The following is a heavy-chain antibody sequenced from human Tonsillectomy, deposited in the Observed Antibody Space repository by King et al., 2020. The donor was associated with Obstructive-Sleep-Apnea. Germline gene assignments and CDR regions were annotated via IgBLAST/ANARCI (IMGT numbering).Heavy chain of an antibody. D-gene: IGHD3-3*01. V-gene: IGHV3-7*03. CDR2: IKQDGSEK. J-gene: IGHJ6*02. CDR3: ARYPVLRFLEWFYGMDV. CDR1: GFTFSSYW. Sequence: VQLVESGGGLVQPGGSLRISCAASGFTFSSYWMSWVRQAPGKGLEWVANIKQDGSEKYYVDSVKGRFTISRDNAKNSLYLQMNSLRAEDTAVYYCARYPVLRFLEWFYGMDVSGQGTTVTVSS.